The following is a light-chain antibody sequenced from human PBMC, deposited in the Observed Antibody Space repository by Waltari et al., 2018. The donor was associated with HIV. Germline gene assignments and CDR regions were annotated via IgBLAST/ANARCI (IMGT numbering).Light chain of an antibody. V-gene: IGLV1-47*01. CDR2: RNS. J-gene: IGLJ3*02. CDR1: SSNIRTNY. CDR3: SAWDDSLSGRV. Sequence: QSVLTQPPSASGTPGQRVTISCSGRSSNIRTNYTYWYQQLPGTSPNLLIPRNSQRPSGVPDRFSGSKSGTSASLAISDLRSEDEADYYCSAWDDSLSGRVFGGGTKLTVL.